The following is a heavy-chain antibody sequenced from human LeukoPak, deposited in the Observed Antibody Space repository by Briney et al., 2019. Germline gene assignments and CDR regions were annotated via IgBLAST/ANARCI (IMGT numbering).Heavy chain of an antibody. V-gene: IGHV1-69*06. D-gene: IGHD3-10*01. CDR3: ARDGEGGYYGSGSYPFDY. CDR2: IIPIFGTA. CDR1: GGTFSSYA. J-gene: IGHJ4*02. Sequence: GASVKVSCKASGGTFSSYAISWVRQAPGPGLEWMGGIIPIFGTANYAQKFQGRVTITADKSTSTAYMELSSLRSEDTAVYYCARDGEGGYYGSGSYPFDYWGQGTLVTVSS.